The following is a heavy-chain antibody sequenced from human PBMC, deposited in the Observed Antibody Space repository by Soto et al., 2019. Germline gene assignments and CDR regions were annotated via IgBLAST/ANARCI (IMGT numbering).Heavy chain of an antibody. V-gene: IGHV3-21*06. CDR3: VRGMNPLF. CDR1: GFTLRTYT. Sequence: GGSLRLSCAASGFTLRTYTMNWVRQAPGKGLEWVSSISISSSDRYYADSVRGRFTISRDNAKNALYLQMNSLRADDTAVYFCVRGMNPLFGGQETLVTVSS. CDR2: ISISSSDR. J-gene: IGHJ4*01.